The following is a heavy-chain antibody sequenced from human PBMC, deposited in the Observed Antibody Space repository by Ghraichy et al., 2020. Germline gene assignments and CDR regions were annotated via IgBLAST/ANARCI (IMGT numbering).Heavy chain of an antibody. CDR2: INHSGST. D-gene: IGHD5-18*01. Sequence: SETLSLTCAVYGGSFSGYYWSWIRQPPGKGLEWIGEINHSGSTNYNPSLKSRVTISVDTSKNQFSLKLSSVTAADTAVYYCARGANSYGQRSQLYYYYYYYMDVWGKGTTVTVSS. CDR1: GGSFSGYY. J-gene: IGHJ6*03. CDR3: ARGANSYGQRSQLYYYYYYYMDV. V-gene: IGHV4-34*01.